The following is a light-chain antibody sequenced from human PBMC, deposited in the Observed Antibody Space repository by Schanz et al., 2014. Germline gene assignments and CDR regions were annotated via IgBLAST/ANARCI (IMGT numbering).Light chain of an antibody. CDR2: GNS. V-gene: IGLV1-40*01. CDR3: QSSDSSLGGYV. CDR1: SSNIGAGYD. Sequence: QSVLTQSPSVSGAPGQRVTISCTGSSSNIGAGYDVHWYQQLPGTAPKLLIYGNSNRPSGVPDRFSGSKSGTSPSLAITGLQAEDEADYYCQSSDSSLGGYVFGTGTKLTVL. J-gene: IGLJ1*01.